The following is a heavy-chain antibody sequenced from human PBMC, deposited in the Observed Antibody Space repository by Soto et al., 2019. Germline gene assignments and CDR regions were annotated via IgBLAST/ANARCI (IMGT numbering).Heavy chain of an antibody. CDR3: ERHSYDSSGYYYGDF. CDR2: IDPSDSDT. J-gene: IGHJ4*02. V-gene: IGHV5-10-1*01. Sequence: GESLKISCKGSGYSFTSYWITWVRQMPGKGLQWMGRIDPSDSDTNYNPSFQGHVTFSVDKSISTAYLHCSSLKASDTAIFYCERHSYDSSGYYYGDFWGQGTLVTVYS. D-gene: IGHD3-22*01. CDR1: GYSFTSYW.